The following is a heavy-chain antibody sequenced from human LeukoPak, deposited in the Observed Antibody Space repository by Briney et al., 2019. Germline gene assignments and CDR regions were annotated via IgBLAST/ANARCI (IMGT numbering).Heavy chain of an antibody. Sequence: ASVKVSCKASGGTFSSYAISWVRQAPGQGLEWMGRIIPIFGTANYAQKFQGRVTITTDESTSTAYMELSSLRSEDTAVYYCARASSSWSSGWAFDIWGQGTMVTVSP. D-gene: IGHD6-13*01. V-gene: IGHV1-69*05. CDR3: ARASSSWSSGWAFDI. CDR1: GGTFSSYA. CDR2: IIPIFGTA. J-gene: IGHJ3*02.